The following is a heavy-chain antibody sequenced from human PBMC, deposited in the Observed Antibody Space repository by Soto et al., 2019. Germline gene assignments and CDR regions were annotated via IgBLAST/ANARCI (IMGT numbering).Heavy chain of an antibody. V-gene: IGHV3-30*18. CDR1: GFTFRSYG. J-gene: IGHJ6*02. D-gene: IGHD5-18*01. CDR3: ANSEYSRYKNIDV. Sequence: GGSLRLSCAASGFTFRSYGMHWVRQAPGRGLEWVALISYDGSIKYYADSVRGRFTISRDNSKNTLYLQMNSLRAEDTAVYYCANSEYSRYKNIDVWGQGTTVTVSS. CDR2: ISYDGSIK.